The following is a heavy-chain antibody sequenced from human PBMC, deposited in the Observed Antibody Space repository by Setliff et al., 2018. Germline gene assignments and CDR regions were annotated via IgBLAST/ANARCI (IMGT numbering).Heavy chain of an antibody. V-gene: IGHV1-69*05. CDR2: LIPIFGTA. CDR3: ARANYYDSSGHSVYGMDV. J-gene: IGHJ6*02. D-gene: IGHD3-22*01. CDR1: GGTFSSYA. Sequence: SVKVSCKASGGTFSSYAISWVRQAPGQGLEWMGGLIPIFGTANYAQKFQGRVTITTDESTSTAYMELSSLGSEDTAVYYCARANYYDSSGHSVYGMDVWGQGTTVTVSS.